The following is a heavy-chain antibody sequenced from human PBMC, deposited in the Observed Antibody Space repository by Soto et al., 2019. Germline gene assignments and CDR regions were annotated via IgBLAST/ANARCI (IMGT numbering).Heavy chain of an antibody. V-gene: IGHV4-30-4*01. CDR1: GGSIGSSDYY. CDR2: IYYSGSA. J-gene: IGHJ5*02. Sequence: SETRSLTCTLSGGSIGSSDYYWSWIRQPPGKGLEWIGYIYYSGSAYYNPALKSRVSISVDTSKNQFSLKLSSVTAADAAVYFCASLTHPTEDNGFDPWGQGTLVTVSS. CDR3: ASLTHPTEDNGFDP.